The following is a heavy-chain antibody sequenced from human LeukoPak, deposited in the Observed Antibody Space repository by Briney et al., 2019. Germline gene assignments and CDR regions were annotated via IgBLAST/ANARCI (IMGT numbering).Heavy chain of an antibody. V-gene: IGHV4-34*01. D-gene: IGHD1-26*01. J-gene: IGHJ4*02. CDR2: INHSGST. CDR3: ASVRSDTEHDY. Sequence: PSETLSLTCAVYGGSFSGYYWSWIRQPPGKGLEWIGEINHSGSTNYNPSLKSRVTISVDTSKNQFSLKLSTVTAGDTAVYYCASVRSDTEHDYWGQGTLVTVSS. CDR1: GGSFSGYY.